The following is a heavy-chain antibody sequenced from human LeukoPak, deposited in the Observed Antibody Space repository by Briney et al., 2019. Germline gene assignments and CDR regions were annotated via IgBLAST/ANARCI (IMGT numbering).Heavy chain of an antibody. CDR2: ISSSSSYI. V-gene: IGHV3-21*01. CDR1: GFTFSSYS. D-gene: IGHD2-2*01. CDR3: ARAPGYCSSTSCYYYYYGMDV. Sequence: KAGGSLRLSCAASGFTFSSYSMNWVRQAPGKGLEWVSSISSSSSYIYYADSVKGRFTISRDNAKNSLYLQMNSLRAEDTAVYYCARAPGYCSSTSCYYYYYGMDVWGQGTTVTVSS. J-gene: IGHJ6*02.